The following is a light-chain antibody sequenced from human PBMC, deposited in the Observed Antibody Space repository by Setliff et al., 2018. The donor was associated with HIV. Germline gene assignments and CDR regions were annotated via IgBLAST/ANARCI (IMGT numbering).Light chain of an antibody. CDR2: EVN. CDR1: SSDVGGYDL. J-gene: IGLJ3*02. V-gene: IGLV2-14*01. CDR3: SSYTSSNSWV. Sequence: QSALAQPASVSGSPGQSITISCTGSSSDVGGYDLVSWYQQHPGKAPQLMIYEVNDRPSGVSDRFSGSKSGNTASLIISGLPAEDEGDYYCSSYTSSNSWVFGGGTKVTVL.